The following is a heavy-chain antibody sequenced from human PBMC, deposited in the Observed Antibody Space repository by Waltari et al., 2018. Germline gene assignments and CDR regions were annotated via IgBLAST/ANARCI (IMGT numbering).Heavy chain of an antibody. CDR2: IYPGDSDT. CDR3: AMITFGGYYYYGMDV. Sequence: EVQLVQSGAEVKKPGESLKISCKGSGYSFTSYWIGWVRQMPGKGLEWMGIIYPGDSDTRYSPSFQGQVTTAADKSISTAYLQWSSLKASDTAMYYCAMITFGGYYYYGMDVWGQGTTVTVSS. CDR1: GYSFTSYW. V-gene: IGHV5-51*03. J-gene: IGHJ6*02. D-gene: IGHD3-16*01.